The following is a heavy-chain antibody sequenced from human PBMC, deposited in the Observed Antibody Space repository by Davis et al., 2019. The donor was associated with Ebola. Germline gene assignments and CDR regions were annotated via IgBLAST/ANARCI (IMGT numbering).Heavy chain of an antibody. V-gene: IGHV4-34*01. CDR1: GGSFSGYY. CDR2: INHSGST. J-gene: IGHJ6*02. Sequence: SETLSLTCAVYGGSFSGYYWSWIRQPPGKGLEWIGEINHSGSTNYNPSLKSRVTISVDTSKNQLSLKLTSVTGADTAVYYCARVGVGAADGMDVWGQGTTVTVSS. D-gene: IGHD2-15*01. CDR3: ARVGVGAADGMDV.